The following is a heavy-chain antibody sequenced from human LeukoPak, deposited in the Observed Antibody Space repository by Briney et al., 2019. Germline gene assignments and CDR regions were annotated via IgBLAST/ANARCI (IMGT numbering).Heavy chain of an antibody. V-gene: IGHV1-2*04. CDR2: INPNSGGT. CDR1: GYTFTGYY. CDR3: ARGGALYGDYDYYYGMDV. J-gene: IGHJ6*02. D-gene: IGHD4-17*01. Sequence: ASVKVSCKASGYTFTGYYMHWVRQAPGQGLEWMGWINPNSGGTNYAQKFQGWVTMTRDTSISTAYMELSRLRSDGTAVYYCARGGALYGDYDYYYGMDVWGQGTTVTVSS.